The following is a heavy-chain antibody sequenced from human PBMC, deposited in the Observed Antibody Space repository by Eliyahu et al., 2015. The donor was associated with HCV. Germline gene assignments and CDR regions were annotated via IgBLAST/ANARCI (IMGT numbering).Heavy chain of an antibody. CDR3: VKVVQFGGSREGYFFDF. J-gene: IGHJ4*02. CDR2: XGSGFTM. V-gene: IGHV3-23*01. Sequence: EVQLLESGGALVQPGGSLRLSXAASGFXFRSXAMSWVRQAPGRGLEWVSTXGSGFTMYYADSVRGRFTISRDNSKNTLFLQMNSLRAEDTAIYYCVKVVQFGGSREGYFFDFWGQGTLVPVSS. D-gene: IGHD2/OR15-2a*01. CDR1: GFXFRSXA.